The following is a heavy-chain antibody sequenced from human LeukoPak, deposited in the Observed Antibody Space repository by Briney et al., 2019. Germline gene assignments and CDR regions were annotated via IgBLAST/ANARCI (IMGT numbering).Heavy chain of an antibody. Sequence: ASVKVSCKASGYAFSGFYIHWVRQAPGQGLEWMGWINPNSGVTNYAQKLQGRVTITRDTSIDTAYMELSRLRSDDTAVYYCARDLMVRGPMDVWGKGTTVTVS. V-gene: IGHV1-2*02. D-gene: IGHD3-10*01. CDR1: GYAFSGFY. CDR2: INPNSGVT. CDR3: ARDLMVRGPMDV. J-gene: IGHJ6*03.